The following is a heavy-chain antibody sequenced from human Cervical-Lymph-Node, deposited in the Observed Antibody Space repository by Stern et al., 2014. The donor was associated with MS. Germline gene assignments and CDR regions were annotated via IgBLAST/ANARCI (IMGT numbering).Heavy chain of an antibody. V-gene: IGHV3-48*01. J-gene: IGHJ6*02. CDR3: ARDLVVVVTESRSDYFYYAMDV. CDR2: ISGSRTTT. CDR1: GFTFSNSS. Sequence: VQLVESGGGLVQPGGSLRLSCAASGFTFSNSSMNWVRQAPGKGLEWISYISGSRTTTFYADSVKGRFTISRDNAKNSLYLQMNSLRAEDTAVYYCARDLVVVVTESRSDYFYYAMDVWGQGTTVTVSS. D-gene: IGHD2-15*01.